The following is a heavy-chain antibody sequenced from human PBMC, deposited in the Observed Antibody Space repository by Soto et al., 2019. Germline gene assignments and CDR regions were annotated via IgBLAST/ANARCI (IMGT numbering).Heavy chain of an antibody. Sequence: PRLSCAASGFTFSSYAMHWVRQAPGKGLEWVAVISYDGSNKYYADSVKGRFTISRDNSKNTLYLQMNSLRAEDTAVYYCASPQSGSYFFDYWGQGTLVTVSS. CDR1: GFTFSSYA. J-gene: IGHJ4*02. D-gene: IGHD1-26*01. V-gene: IGHV3-30-3*01. CDR3: ASPQSGSYFFDY. CDR2: ISYDGSNK.